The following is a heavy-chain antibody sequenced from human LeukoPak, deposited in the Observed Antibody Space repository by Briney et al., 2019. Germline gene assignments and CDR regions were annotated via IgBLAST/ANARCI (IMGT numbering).Heavy chain of an antibody. CDR2: ISGSGGST. Sequence: GGSLRLSCAASGFTFSSHAMSWVRQAPGKWLECVSVISGSGGSTYYADSVKGRFTIPRDNSKNTLYRQMNSLRAEDTAVYYCAKGEQQLGYYYYYYGMDVWGQGTTVTVSS. J-gene: IGHJ6*02. CDR3: AKGEQQLGYYYYYYGMDV. D-gene: IGHD6-13*01. V-gene: IGHV3-23*01. CDR1: GFTFSSHA.